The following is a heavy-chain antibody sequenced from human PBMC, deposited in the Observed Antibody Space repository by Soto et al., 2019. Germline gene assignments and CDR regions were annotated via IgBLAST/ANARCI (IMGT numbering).Heavy chain of an antibody. J-gene: IGHJ6*02. CDR1: GFTFSSYW. CDR3: ARVGYYDSSGYYRDYYYYGMDV. V-gene: IGHV3-74*01. Sequence: GGSLRLSCAASGFTFSSYWMHWARQAPGKGLVWVSRINSDGSSTSYADSVKGRFTISRDNAKNTLYLQMNSLRAEDTAVYYCARVGYYDSSGYYRDYYYYGMDVWGQGTTVTVSS. D-gene: IGHD3-22*01. CDR2: INSDGSST.